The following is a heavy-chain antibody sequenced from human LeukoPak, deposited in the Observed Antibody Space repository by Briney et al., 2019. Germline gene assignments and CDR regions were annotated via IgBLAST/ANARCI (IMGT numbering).Heavy chain of an antibody. Sequence: SETLSLTCTVSGGSISSSSYYWGWVRQPPGKGLEWIGSIYYSGSTYYNPSLKSRVTISVGTSKNQFSLKLSSVTAADTAVYYCARVHYDSSGYLPDYWGQGTLVTVSS. CDR2: IYYSGST. CDR3: ARVHYDSSGYLPDY. D-gene: IGHD3-22*01. CDR1: GGSISSSSYY. V-gene: IGHV4-39*07. J-gene: IGHJ4*02.